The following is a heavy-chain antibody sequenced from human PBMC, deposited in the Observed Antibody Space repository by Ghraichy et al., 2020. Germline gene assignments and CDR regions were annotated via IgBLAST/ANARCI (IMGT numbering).Heavy chain of an antibody. CDR2: INTNTGNP. CDR3: ARAVDDYVWGSYRLGLDY. CDR1: GYTFTSYA. D-gene: IGHD3-16*02. J-gene: IGHJ4*02. V-gene: IGHV7-4-1*02. Sequence: ASVKVSCKASGYTFTSYAMNWVRQGPGQGLEWMGWINTNTGNPTYAQGFTGRFVFSLDTSVSTAYLQISSLKAEDTAVYYCARAVDDYVWGSYRLGLDYWGQGTLVTVSS.